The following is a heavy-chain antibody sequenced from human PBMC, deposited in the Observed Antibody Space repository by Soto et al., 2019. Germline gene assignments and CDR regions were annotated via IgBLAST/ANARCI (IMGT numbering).Heavy chain of an antibody. CDR1: GGSICSSSYY. J-gene: IGHJ5*02. CDR2: IYYSGST. V-gene: IGHV4-39*07. D-gene: IGHD3-10*01. CDR3: ARTLWFGELAPSGFDP. Sequence: SETLSLTCTVSGGSICSSSYYWGWIRQPPGKGLGWIGSIYYSGSTYYNPSLKSRVTISVDTSKNQFSLKLSSVTAADTAVYYCARTLWFGELAPSGFDPWGQGTLVTVSS.